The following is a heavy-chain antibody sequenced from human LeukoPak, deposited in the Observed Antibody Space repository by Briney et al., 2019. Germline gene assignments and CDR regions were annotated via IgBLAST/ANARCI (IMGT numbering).Heavy chain of an antibody. J-gene: IGHJ3*02. CDR1: GFTFSSYE. D-gene: IGHD6-13*01. CDR2: ISSSDGTT. Sequence: GGSLRLSCAASGFTFSSYEMNWVRQAPGKGLEWVSYISSSDGTTYYADSVEGRFTISRDNAKNSVYLQMSSLRAEDTAVYYCAAAGDRGWLYNAFDIWGQGTMVTVSA. V-gene: IGHV3-48*03. CDR3: AAAGDRGWLYNAFDI.